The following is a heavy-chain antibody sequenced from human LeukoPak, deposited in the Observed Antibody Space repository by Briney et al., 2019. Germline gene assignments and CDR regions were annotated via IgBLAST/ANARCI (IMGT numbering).Heavy chain of an antibody. CDR1: GGSISSSSYY. D-gene: IGHD2-15*01. CDR3: ARGLPIVVVVAAPD. CDR2: IYYSGST. V-gene: IGHV4-39*07. J-gene: IGHJ4*02. Sequence: PSETLSLTCTVSGGSISSSSYYWGWIRQPPGKGLEWLGSIYYSGSTYYNPSLKSRVTISVDTSKNQFSLKLSSVTAADTAVYYCARGLPIVVVVAAPDWGQGTLVTVSS.